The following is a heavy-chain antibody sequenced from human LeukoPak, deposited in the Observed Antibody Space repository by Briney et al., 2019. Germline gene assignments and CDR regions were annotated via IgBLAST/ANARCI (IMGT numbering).Heavy chain of an antibody. V-gene: IGHV1-69*02. Sequence: GSSVKVSCKASGGTFISYTISWVRQAPGQGLEWMGRIIPILGIANYAQKFQGRVTITADKSTSTAYMELSSLRSEDTAVYYCARGGYYYDSSGYYPFDYWGQGTLVTVSS. CDR2: IIPILGIA. D-gene: IGHD3-22*01. CDR3: ARGGYYYDSSGYYPFDY. CDR1: GGTFISYT. J-gene: IGHJ4*02.